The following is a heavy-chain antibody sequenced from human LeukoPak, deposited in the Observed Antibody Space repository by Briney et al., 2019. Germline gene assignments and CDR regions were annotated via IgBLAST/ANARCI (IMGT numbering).Heavy chain of an antibody. V-gene: IGHV3-30*01. D-gene: IGHD3-10*01. J-gene: IGHJ5*02. Sequence: GGSLRLSCAASGFTFSSYAMHWVRQAPGKGLEWVAVISYDGSNKYYADSVKGRFAISRDNSKNTLYLQMNSLRAEDTAVYYCARDLVLDDYYGSGMAFDPWGQGTLVTVSS. CDR2: ISYDGSNK. CDR1: GFTFSSYA. CDR3: ARDLVLDDYYGSGMAFDP.